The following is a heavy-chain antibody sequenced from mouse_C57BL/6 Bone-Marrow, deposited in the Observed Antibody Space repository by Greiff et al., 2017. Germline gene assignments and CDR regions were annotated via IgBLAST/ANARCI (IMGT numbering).Heavy chain of an antibody. Sequence: VQLQQSGAELVRPGASVKLSCTASGFNIKDDYMHWVKQRPEQGLEWIGWIDPENGDTEYASKFQGKATITADTPSNTAYLQLSSLTSEDTAVYYCTPYYYGSSYGYWGQGTTLTVSS. CDR3: TPYYYGSSYGY. V-gene: IGHV14-4*01. CDR2: IDPENGDT. D-gene: IGHD1-1*01. CDR1: GFNIKDDY. J-gene: IGHJ2*01.